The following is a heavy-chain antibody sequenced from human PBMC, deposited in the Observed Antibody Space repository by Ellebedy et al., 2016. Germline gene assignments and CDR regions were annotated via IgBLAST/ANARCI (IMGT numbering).Heavy chain of an antibody. Sequence: GGSLRLSCTGSGFTFGDYAMSWFRQAPGKGLEWVGFIRSNAFGGTPEYAASVKGRFTISRDDSKSIAYLQMNSLKTDDTAVYYCTREQGEWLEDYFDYWGQGTLVTVSS. D-gene: IGHD6-19*01. CDR1: GFTFGDYA. J-gene: IGHJ4*02. CDR3: TREQGEWLEDYFDY. CDR2: IRSNAFGGTP. V-gene: IGHV3-49*03.